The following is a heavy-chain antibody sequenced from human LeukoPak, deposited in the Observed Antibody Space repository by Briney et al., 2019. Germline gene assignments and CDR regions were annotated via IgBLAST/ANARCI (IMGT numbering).Heavy chain of an antibody. J-gene: IGHJ3*02. CDR1: GYTFTSYG. CDR3: ATRVHCCGGSCYSGYDAFDI. Sequence: GASVNVSCKSSGYTFTSYGISWVRQAPGQGREWMGWISAYNGNTNYAQKLQGRVTMTTDTSTSTAYMELRSLRSDDTAVYYCATRVHCCGGSCYSGYDAFDIWGQGTIVTVSS. CDR2: ISAYNGNT. V-gene: IGHV1-18*01. D-gene: IGHD2-15*01.